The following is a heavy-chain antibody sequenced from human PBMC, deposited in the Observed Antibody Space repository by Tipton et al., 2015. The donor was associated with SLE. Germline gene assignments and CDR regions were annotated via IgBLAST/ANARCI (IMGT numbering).Heavy chain of an antibody. D-gene: IGHD3-22*01. CDR1: GGPFSGYY. CDR2: IYYSGST. V-gene: IGHV4-59*01. Sequence: TLSLTCAVYGGPFSGYYWSWIRQPPGKGLEWIGYIYYSGSTNYNPSLKSRVTISVDTSKNQFSLKLSSVTAADTAVYYCARGSYDSSGYSLGFDYWGQGTLVTVSS. CDR3: ARGSYDSSGYSLGFDY. J-gene: IGHJ4*02.